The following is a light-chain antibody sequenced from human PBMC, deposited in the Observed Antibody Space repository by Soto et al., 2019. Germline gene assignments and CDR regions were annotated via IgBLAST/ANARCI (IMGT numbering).Light chain of an antibody. CDR3: QQYDNLPIT. J-gene: IGKJ5*01. CDR2: DES. V-gene: IGKV1-33*01. CDR1: QDISNY. Sequence: DIQMPQSPSSLSASVGDRVTITCQASQDISNYLNWYQQKPGKAPKLLIYDESNLETGVPSRFSGSGSVTDFTFTISILQPEDIATYYWQQYDNLPITFGQGTRLEIK.